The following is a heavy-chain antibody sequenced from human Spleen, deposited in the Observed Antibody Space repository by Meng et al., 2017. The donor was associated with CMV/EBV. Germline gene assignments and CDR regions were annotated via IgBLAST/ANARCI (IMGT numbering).Heavy chain of an antibody. CDR2: VFHSGVT. CDR3: ASPGHYRFFDL. D-gene: IGHD3-10*01. CDR1: FYSISRGFF. V-gene: IGHV4-38-2*02. Sequence: SETLSLTCSVSFYSISRGFFWGWIRQFPGKGLEWIGDVFHSGVTYYNPSLKSRVSISVDTSKNQFSLRLTSVTAADTAVYYCASPGHYRFFDLWGRGTLVTVSS. J-gene: IGHJ2*01.